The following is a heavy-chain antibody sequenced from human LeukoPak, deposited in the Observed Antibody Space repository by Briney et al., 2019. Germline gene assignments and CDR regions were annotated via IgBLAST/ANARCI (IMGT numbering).Heavy chain of an antibody. CDR1: GYSFTSYW. CDR3: ARRQWLANYRNWYFDL. J-gene: IGHJ2*01. D-gene: IGHD6-19*01. V-gene: IGHV5-10-1*01. Sequence: GESLRISCKGSGYSFTSYWISWVRQMPGKGLEWMGRIDPSDSYTNYSPSFQGHVTISADKSISTTYQQWSSLKASDTAMYYCARRQWLANYRNWYFDLWGRGTLVTVSS. CDR2: IDPSDSYT.